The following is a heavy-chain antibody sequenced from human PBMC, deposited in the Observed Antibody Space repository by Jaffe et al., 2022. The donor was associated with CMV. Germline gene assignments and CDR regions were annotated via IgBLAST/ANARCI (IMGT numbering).Heavy chain of an antibody. Sequence: EVQLVQSGAEVKKPGESLKISCKGSGYNFIRHWIGWVRQMPGKGLEWMGIVNPGDSDTRYSPSFQGQVTISADKSISTAYLQWSSLKASDTAMYYCAATLGGYCTNGLCYDAFDIWGQGTMVTISS. V-gene: IGHV5-51*01. J-gene: IGHJ3*02. CDR1: GYNFIRHW. D-gene: IGHD2-8*01. CDR3: AATLGGYCTNGLCYDAFDI. CDR2: VNPGDSDT.